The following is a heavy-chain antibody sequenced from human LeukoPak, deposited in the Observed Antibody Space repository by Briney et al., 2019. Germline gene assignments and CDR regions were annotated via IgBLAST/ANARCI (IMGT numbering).Heavy chain of an antibody. Sequence: PSETLSLTCTASGGSISGYYWHWIRQPPGKGLEWIGFIYYSGSTKYNPSLKSRVTISVDTSKNQFSLKLTSVTAADTAVYYCARYGSGSYSDDHFQHWGQGTLVTVSS. CDR1: GGSISGYY. CDR2: IYYSGST. V-gene: IGHV4-59*08. D-gene: IGHD3-10*01. J-gene: IGHJ1*01. CDR3: ARYGSGSYSDDHFQH.